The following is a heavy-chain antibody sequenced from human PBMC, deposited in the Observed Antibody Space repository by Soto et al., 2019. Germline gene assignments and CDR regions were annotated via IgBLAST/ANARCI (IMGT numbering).Heavy chain of an antibody. J-gene: IGHJ6*02. CDR2: LYYTGTT. CDR1: GDSVSSGSYY. V-gene: IGHV4-61*01. D-gene: IGHD2-2*01. Sequence: QVQLQEPGPGLVKPSETLSLTCTVSGDSVSSGSYYWPWIRQPPGKGLEWIGYLYYTGTTNYNPSLKSRVTMSLDTSSNQFSLRLSSVTAADTAVYFCARTFCSTTSCQAHGMDVWGQGTSVTVSS. CDR3: ARTFCSTTSCQAHGMDV.